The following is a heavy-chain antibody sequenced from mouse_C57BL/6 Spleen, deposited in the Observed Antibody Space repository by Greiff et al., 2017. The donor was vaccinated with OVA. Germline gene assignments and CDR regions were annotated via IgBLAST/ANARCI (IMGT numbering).Heavy chain of an antibody. V-gene: IGHV1-22*01. CDR1: GYTFTDYN. CDR2: INPNNGGT. Sequence: DVQLQESGPELVKPGASVKMSCKASGYTFTDYNMHWVKQSHGKSLEWIGYINPNNGGTSYNQKFKGKATLTANTSSSTAYMELRSRTSEDAAVYYCAREADDYKLYWYFDVWGTGTTVTVSS. D-gene: IGHD2-4*01. CDR3: AREADDYKLYWYFDV. J-gene: IGHJ1*03.